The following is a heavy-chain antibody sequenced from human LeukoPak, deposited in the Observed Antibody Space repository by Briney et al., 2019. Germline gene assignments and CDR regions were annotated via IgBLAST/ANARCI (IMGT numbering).Heavy chain of an antibody. D-gene: IGHD4-17*01. CDR1: GGSISSGGYY. V-gene: IGHV4-31*03. J-gene: IGHJ6*03. CDR2: IYYSGST. CDR3: ASGPGNGDYVPCYYYYYMDV. Sequence: PSETLSLTCTVSGGSISSGGYYWSWIRQHPGKGLEWIGYIYYSGSTYYNPSLKSRVTISVDTSKNQFSLKLSSVTAADTAVYYCASGPGNGDYVPCYYYYYMDVWGKGTTVTVSS.